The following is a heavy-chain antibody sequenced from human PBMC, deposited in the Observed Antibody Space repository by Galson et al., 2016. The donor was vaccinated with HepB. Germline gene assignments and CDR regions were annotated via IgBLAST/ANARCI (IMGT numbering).Heavy chain of an antibody. CDR2: ISSRSTYT. CDR3: ARDRIVPAASDY. D-gene: IGHD2-2*01. CDR1: GFSLNTYT. Sequence: SLRLSCAASGFSLNTYTMTWVRQAPGRGLEWVSYISSRSTYTNYADSVKGRFTISRDNAKNSLYLQMNSLRAEDTAVYYCARDRIVPAASDYWGQGTLVTVSS. V-gene: IGHV3-21*01. J-gene: IGHJ4*02.